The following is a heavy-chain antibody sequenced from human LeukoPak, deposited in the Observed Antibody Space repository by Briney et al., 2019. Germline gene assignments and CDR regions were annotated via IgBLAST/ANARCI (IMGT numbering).Heavy chain of an antibody. CDR1: GFTFSSYS. CDR2: IYYSGST. D-gene: IGHD1-1*01. CDR3: ARVLNVDAFDI. V-gene: IGHV4-38-2*01. Sequence: GSLRLSCAASGFTFSSYSMNWVRQPPGKGLEWIGSIYYSGSTYYNPSLKSRVTISVDTSKNQFSLKLSSVTAADTAVYYCARVLNVDAFDIWGQGTMVTVSS. J-gene: IGHJ3*02.